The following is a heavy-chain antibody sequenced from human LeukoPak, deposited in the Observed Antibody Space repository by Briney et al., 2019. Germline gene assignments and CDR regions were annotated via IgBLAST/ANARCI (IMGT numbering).Heavy chain of an antibody. Sequence: ASVKVSCKASGYTFTSHGISWVRQAPGQGLEWMGWISTYNGNTNYAQKLQGRVSMTTDTSTSTAYMELRSLRSDDTAVYYCARDRGYYYDSSGPTHNFDYWGQGTLVTVSS. CDR2: ISTYNGNT. V-gene: IGHV1-18*01. CDR1: GYTFTSHG. CDR3: ARDRGYYYDSSGPTHNFDY. D-gene: IGHD3-22*01. J-gene: IGHJ4*02.